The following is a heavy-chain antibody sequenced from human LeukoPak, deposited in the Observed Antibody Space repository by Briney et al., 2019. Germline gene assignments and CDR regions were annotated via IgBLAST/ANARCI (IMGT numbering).Heavy chain of an antibody. CDR3: AREAQKYCSGGSCYGPGDY. Sequence: SETLSLTCAVYGGSFSGYYWSWIRQPPGKGLEWIGEINHSGSTNYNPSLKSRVTISVDTSKNQFSPKLSSVTAADTAVYYCAREAQKYCSGGSCYGPGDYWGQGTLVTVSS. J-gene: IGHJ4*02. CDR1: GGSFSGYY. CDR2: INHSGST. D-gene: IGHD2-15*01. V-gene: IGHV4-34*01.